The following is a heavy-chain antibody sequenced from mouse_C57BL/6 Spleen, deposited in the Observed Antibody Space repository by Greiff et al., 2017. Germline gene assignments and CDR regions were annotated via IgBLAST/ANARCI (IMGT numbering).Heavy chain of an antibody. CDR1: GYSFTDYN. Sequence: VQLKESGPELVKPGASVKISCKASGYSFTDYNMNWVKQSNGKSLEWIGVINPNYGTTSYNQKFKGKATLTVDQSSSTAYMQLNSLTSEDSAVYYCARSDYYYGSRGFAYWGQGTLVTVSA. CDR3: ARSDYYYGSRGFAY. D-gene: IGHD1-1*01. J-gene: IGHJ3*01. CDR2: INPNYGTT. V-gene: IGHV1-39*01.